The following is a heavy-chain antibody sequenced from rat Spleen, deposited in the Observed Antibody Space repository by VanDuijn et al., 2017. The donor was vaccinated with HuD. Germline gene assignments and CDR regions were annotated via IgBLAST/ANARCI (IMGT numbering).Heavy chain of an antibody. CDR1: GYSITSSHR. Sequence: EVQLQESGPGLVQPSQSLSLTCSVTGYSITSSHRWNWIRKFPGNKLEWMGYINSAGSTSYNPSLKSRISITRDTSKNQFFLQVNSVTTEDTATYYCARGLVLTWGQGVMVTVSS. CDR2: INSAGST. D-gene: IGHD2-5*01. V-gene: IGHV3-3*01. J-gene: IGHJ2*01. CDR3: ARGLVLT.